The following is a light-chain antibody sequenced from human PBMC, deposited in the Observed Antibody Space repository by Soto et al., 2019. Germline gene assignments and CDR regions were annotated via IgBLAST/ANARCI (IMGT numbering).Light chain of an antibody. Sequence: DLQMTQSPSSLSASVGDRVTITCRASQSISSYLNWYQQKPGKAPKLLIFAASSLQSGVPSTFSGSGFGTDFTLTISSLQAEDFATYYCQQSYSTPHTFGRGTKLEIK. CDR1: QSISSY. V-gene: IGKV1-39*01. CDR3: QQSYSTPHT. J-gene: IGKJ2*01. CDR2: AAS.